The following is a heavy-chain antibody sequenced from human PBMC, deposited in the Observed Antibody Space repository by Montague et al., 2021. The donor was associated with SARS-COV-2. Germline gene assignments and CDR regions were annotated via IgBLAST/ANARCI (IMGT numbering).Heavy chain of an antibody. CDR1: GGSISSSSCH. V-gene: IGHV4-39*07. J-gene: IGHJ6*01. CDR3: ARVGRQQLVRLSGMDV. D-gene: IGHD6-13*01. CDR2: IYYSGST. Sequence: SETLSLTCTVSGGSISSSSCHWGWIRQPPGKGLEWIGSIYYSGSTYYXPSLKSRVTISVDTSKNQFSLKLSSVTAADTAVYYCARVGRQQLVRLSGMDVWGQGTAVTDYS.